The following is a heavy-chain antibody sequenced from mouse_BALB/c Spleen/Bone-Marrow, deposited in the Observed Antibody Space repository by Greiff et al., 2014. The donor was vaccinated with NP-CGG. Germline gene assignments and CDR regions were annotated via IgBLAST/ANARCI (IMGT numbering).Heavy chain of an antibody. Sequence: VQLVESGPELVRPGASVKMSCKASGYTFTSYWMHWVKQRPGQGPEWIGKIDPSNSETRLNQKFMDKATLNVDKSSNTAYIQLGSLTSEDSAVYYCAMNHFAMDYWGQGTSVTVSS. CDR3: AMNHFAMDY. J-gene: IGHJ4*01. CDR1: GYTFTSYW. V-gene: IGHV1-74*04. CDR2: IDPSNSET.